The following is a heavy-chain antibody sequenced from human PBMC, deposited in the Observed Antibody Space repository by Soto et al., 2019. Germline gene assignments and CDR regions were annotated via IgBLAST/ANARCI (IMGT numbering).Heavy chain of an antibody. Sequence: GGSLRLSCAASGFTFSSYAMSWVRQAPGKGLEWVSAISGSGGSTYYADSVKGRFTISRDNSKNTLYLQMNSLRAEDTAVYYCAKALVEGGNKNSGAVEYFQHWGQGTLVTVSS. CDR3: AKALVEGGNKNSGAVEYFQH. D-gene: IGHD2-15*01. V-gene: IGHV3-23*01. CDR1: GFTFSSYA. J-gene: IGHJ1*01. CDR2: ISGSGGST.